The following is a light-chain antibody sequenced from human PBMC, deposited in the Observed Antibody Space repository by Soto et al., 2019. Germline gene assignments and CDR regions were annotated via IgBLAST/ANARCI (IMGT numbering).Light chain of an antibody. Sequence: QSVVTQPPSASATPGQTVTISCSGSSFNIGSNSVNWYQHFPGAAPKLLISSNTQRPSGVPDRFSGSKSGTSASLAISGLQSGDEADYYCAAWDDSLNCLLFGGGTKVTVL. CDR3: AAWDDSLNCLL. CDR2: SNT. J-gene: IGLJ3*02. CDR1: SFNIGSNS. V-gene: IGLV1-44*01.